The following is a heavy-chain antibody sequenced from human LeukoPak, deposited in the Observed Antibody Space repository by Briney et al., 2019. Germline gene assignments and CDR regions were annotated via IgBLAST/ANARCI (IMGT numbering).Heavy chain of an antibody. Sequence: GGSLRLSCAASGFTFSNYEMNWVRQAPGKGLEWLSYISGNGNTIYYADSVKGRFTISRDNAKNSLYLQMNSLRAEDTAVYYCAKDGRYYDILTGYRPYYYYYYMDVWGKGTTVTISS. D-gene: IGHD3-9*01. V-gene: IGHV3-48*03. J-gene: IGHJ6*03. CDR2: ISGNGNTI. CDR1: GFTFSNYE. CDR3: AKDGRYYDILTGYRPYYYYYYMDV.